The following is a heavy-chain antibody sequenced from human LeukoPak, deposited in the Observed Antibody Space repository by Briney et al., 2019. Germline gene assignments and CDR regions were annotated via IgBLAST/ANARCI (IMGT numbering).Heavy chain of an antibody. D-gene: IGHD3-22*01. CDR1: GFTFSCYG. CDR3: ARDKDPYYYDRAFGY. J-gene: IGHJ4*02. CDR2: IGGSGGST. Sequence: GGSLRLSCSASGFTFSCYGMSWVRQPPGKGVDWVSAIGGSGGSTYYADSVKGRFTISRDNAKNTLYLQMNSLRAEDTAVYYCARDKDPYYYDRAFGYWGQGTLVTVSS. V-gene: IGHV3-23*01.